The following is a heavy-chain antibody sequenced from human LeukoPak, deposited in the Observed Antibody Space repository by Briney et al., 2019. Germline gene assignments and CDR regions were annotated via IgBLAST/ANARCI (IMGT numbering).Heavy chain of an antibody. D-gene: IGHD4-4*01. CDR1: A. V-gene: IGHV3-23*01. CDR2: ISGGGSTR. CDR3: AKTDYSTGPYDF. J-gene: IGHJ4*02. Sequence: AXNWVRXAXGKGLEGVSAISGGGSTRFYADSVKGRFTISRDNSKDTLYLQMNSLRAEDTAVYFCAKTDYSTGPYDFWGQGTLVTVSS.